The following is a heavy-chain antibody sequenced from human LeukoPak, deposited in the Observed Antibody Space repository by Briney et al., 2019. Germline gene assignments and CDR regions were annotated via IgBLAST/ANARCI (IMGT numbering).Heavy chain of an antibody. Sequence: SETLSLTCTVSGGSISSYYWSWIRQPPGKGLEWIGYIYYSGSTNYNPSLKSRVTISVDTSKNQFSLKLSSVTAADTAVYYCARVGVEWELLSRFDYWGQGTLVTVSS. V-gene: IGHV4-59*08. D-gene: IGHD1-26*01. CDR3: ARVGVEWELLSRFDY. CDR1: GGSISSYY. J-gene: IGHJ4*02. CDR2: IYYSGST.